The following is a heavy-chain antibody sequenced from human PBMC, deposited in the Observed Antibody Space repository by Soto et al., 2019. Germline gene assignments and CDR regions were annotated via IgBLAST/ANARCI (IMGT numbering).Heavy chain of an antibody. J-gene: IGHJ3*02. D-gene: IGHD1-26*01. CDR1: GGTFTSYG. V-gene: IGHV1-18*04. Sequence: QVQLVQSGAEVKKPGSSVKVSCKASGGTFTSYGISWVRQAPGQGLEWMGWISAYNGNTNYAQKLQGRVTMTTDTSTSTAYMELRSLRSDDTAVYYCARELGGDSGSSWTDAFDIWGQGTMVTVSS. CDR3: ARELGGDSGSSWTDAFDI. CDR2: ISAYNGNT.